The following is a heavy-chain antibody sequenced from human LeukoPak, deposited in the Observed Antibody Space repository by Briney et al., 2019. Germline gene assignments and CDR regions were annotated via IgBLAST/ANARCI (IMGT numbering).Heavy chain of an antibody. CDR1: GVTFSSYS. J-gene: IGHJ5*02. CDR3: ARPIITIAGTRWFDP. Sequence: GGSLRLSCAASGVTFSSYSMNWVRQAPGKGLEWVSSMSSSSSYIYYADSVKGRFTISRDNSKNTLYLQMNSLRAEDTAVYYCARPIITIAGTRWFDPWGQGTLVTVSS. D-gene: IGHD2-15*01. V-gene: IGHV3-21*04. CDR2: MSSSSSYI.